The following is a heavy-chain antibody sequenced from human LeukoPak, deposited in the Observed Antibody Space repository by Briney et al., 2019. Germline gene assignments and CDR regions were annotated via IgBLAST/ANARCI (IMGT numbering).Heavy chain of an antibody. CDR2: IWYDGSDK. CDR3: ARVGCTGGSCLAYNYYAMDV. D-gene: IGHD2-15*01. CDR1: GFTFNTYG. V-gene: IGHV3-33*01. J-gene: IGHJ6*02. Sequence: PGRSLRLSCAAFGFTFNTYGVNWVRQAPGKGLEWVAIIWYDGSDKYYADSVKGRFTLSRDNSKNTLYLQMNSLRAEDTAVYYCARVGCTGGSCLAYNYYAMDVWGQGTTVTVSS.